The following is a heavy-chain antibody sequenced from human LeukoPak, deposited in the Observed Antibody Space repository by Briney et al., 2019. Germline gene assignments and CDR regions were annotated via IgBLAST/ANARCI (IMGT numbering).Heavy chain of an antibody. CDR1: GYTFTGYY. D-gene: IGHD6-13*01. Sequence: ASVKVSCKASGYTFTGYYMHWVRQAPGQGLEWMGRINPNSGGTNYAQKFQGRVTMTRDTSASTAYMELSSLRSEDTAVYYCARDEGYSSSWYDYWGQGTLVTVSS. CDR3: ARDEGYSSSWYDY. CDR2: INPNSGGT. J-gene: IGHJ4*02. V-gene: IGHV1-2*06.